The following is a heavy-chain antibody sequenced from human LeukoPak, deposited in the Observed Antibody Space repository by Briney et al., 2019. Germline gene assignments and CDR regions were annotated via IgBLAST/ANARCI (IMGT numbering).Heavy chain of an antibody. CDR3: ARAPSIAVAGILDS. Sequence: SETLSLTCTVSGGSISSGSYYWSWIRQPAGKGLEWIGRIYTSGSTNYNPSLKSRVTISVDTSKNQFSLKLSSVTAADTAVYYCARAPSIAVAGILDSWGQGTLVTVSS. CDR2: IYTSGST. J-gene: IGHJ4*02. CDR1: GGSISSGSYY. V-gene: IGHV4-61*02. D-gene: IGHD6-19*01.